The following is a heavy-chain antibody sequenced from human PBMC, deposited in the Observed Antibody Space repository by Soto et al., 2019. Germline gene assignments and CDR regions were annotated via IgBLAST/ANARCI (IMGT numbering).Heavy chain of an antibody. CDR3: ARDMGDSRGANWFDP. V-gene: IGHV1-69*13. J-gene: IGHJ5*02. CDR2: IIPIFDTA. Sequence: ASVKVSCKASGGTFSSYAISWVRQAPGQGLEWMGGIIPIFDTANYAQKFQGRVTITADESTSTAYMELSSLRSEDTAVYYCARDMGDSRGANWFDPWGQGTLVTVSS. CDR1: GGTFSSYA. D-gene: IGHD3-22*01.